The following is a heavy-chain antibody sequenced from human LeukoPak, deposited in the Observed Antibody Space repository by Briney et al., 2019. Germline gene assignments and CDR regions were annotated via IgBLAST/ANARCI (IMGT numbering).Heavy chain of an antibody. CDR1: GYTFTSYG. Sequence: ASVKVSCKASGYTFTSYGISWVRQAPGQGLEWMGWISAYNGNTNYAQKLQGRVTMTTDTSTSTAYTELRSLRSDDTAVYYCARTTYYDFWSGYPNTEFDYWGQGTLVTVSS. CDR3: ARTTYYDFWSGYPNTEFDY. V-gene: IGHV1-18*01. D-gene: IGHD3-3*01. CDR2: ISAYNGNT. J-gene: IGHJ4*02.